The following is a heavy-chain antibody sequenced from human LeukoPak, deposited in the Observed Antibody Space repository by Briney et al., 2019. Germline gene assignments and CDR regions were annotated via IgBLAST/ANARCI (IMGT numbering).Heavy chain of an antibody. CDR1: GGSISSGGYY. V-gene: IGHV4-30-2*01. CDR2: IYHSRST. CDR3: ARSSWPYYYYMDV. J-gene: IGHJ6*03. Sequence: PSQTLSLTCTVPGGSISSGGYYWSWIRQPPGKGLEWIGYIYHSRSTYYNPSLKSRVTISVDRSKNQFSLKLSSVTAADTAVYYCARSSWPYYYYMDVWGKGTTVTVSS. D-gene: IGHD6-13*01.